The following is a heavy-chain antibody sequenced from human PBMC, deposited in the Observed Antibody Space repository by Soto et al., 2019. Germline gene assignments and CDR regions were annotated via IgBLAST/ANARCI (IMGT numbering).Heavy chain of an antibody. CDR2: ISSSSSYI. J-gene: IGHJ5*02. V-gene: IGHV3-21*01. CDR1: GFTFSSYG. Sequence: GGSLRLSCAASGFTFSSYGMHWVRQAPGKGLEWVSSISSSSSYIYYADSVKGRFTISRDNAKNSLYLQMNSLRAEDTAVYYCARVEGLNWFDPWGQGTLVTVSS. CDR3: ARVEGLNWFDP.